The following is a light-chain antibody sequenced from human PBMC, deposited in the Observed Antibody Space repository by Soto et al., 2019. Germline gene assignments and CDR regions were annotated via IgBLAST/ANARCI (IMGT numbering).Light chain of an antibody. V-gene: IGKV3-20*01. CDR2: GVS. CDR3: QQYGGSPIT. CDR1: QSVNGR. J-gene: IGKJ5*01. Sequence: EIVLTQSPATLSLSPGERGTLSCRASQSVNGRLAWYKQRPGQAPTLLIYGVSNKVSGVPYRFSGSGSGTDFTLIINRVEPEDFALYYCQQYGGSPITFGQGTRLELK.